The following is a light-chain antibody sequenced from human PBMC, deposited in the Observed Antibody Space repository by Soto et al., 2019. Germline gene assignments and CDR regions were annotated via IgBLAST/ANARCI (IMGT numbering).Light chain of an antibody. CDR1: QSLMSN. Sequence: EIVLTQSPATLSVSPGERATLSCRAGQSLMSNLAWYQQKPGQAPRLLIYGASTRATGIPARFSASGSGTEFTLIVCNLQSEDFAVYYCQQYNYWPRTFGQGTKVEIK. CDR2: GAS. CDR3: QQYNYWPRT. J-gene: IGKJ1*01. V-gene: IGKV3-15*01.